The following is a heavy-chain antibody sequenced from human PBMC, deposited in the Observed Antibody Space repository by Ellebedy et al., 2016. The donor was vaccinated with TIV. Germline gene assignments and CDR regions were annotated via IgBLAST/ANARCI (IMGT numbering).Heavy chain of an antibody. CDR2: ISYDSGSK. CDR1: GFMFNTYA. V-gene: IGHV3-30*18. Sequence: GESLKISCAASGFMFNTYAMHWVRQAPGQGLEWVAIISYDSGSKFYTDSVKGRFTVSRDNAKNTLNLHLNGLRVEDTAIYYCAKAGGGGAPDDYWGQGTLVTVSS. CDR3: AKAGGGGAPDDY. D-gene: IGHD1-26*01. J-gene: IGHJ4*02.